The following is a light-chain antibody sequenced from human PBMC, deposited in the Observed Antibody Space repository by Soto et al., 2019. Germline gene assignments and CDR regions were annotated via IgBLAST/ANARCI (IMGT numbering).Light chain of an antibody. CDR2: EVS. CDR1: SSDVGSYNY. V-gene: IGLV2-14*01. J-gene: IGLJ1*01. Sequence: QSALTQPASVSGSPGQSITISCTGTSSDVGSYNYVSWYQQHPGKAPKLMIYEVSTRPSGVSSRFSGSKSGNTASLTISGLQAEDEADYYCSSYSGSSTVFGTGTKLTVL. CDR3: SSYSGSSTV.